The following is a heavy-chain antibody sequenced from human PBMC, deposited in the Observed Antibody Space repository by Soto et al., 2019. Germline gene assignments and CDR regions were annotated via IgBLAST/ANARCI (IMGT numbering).Heavy chain of an antibody. V-gene: IGHV3-30-3*01. CDR1: GFTFSSYA. J-gene: IGHJ4*02. D-gene: IGHD3-10*01. CDR2: ISYDGSNK. Sequence: GGSLRLSCAASGFTFSSYAMHWVRQAPGKGLEGVAVISYDGSNKYYADSVKGRFTISTDNSKNTQYLQMNSMRAEDTAAYYCARDPKAVRTYYYFDNWGQGTMVTVSS. CDR3: ARDPKAVRTYYYFDN.